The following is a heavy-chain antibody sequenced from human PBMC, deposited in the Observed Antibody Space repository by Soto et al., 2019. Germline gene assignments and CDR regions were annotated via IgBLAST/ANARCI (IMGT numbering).Heavy chain of an antibody. D-gene: IGHD1-26*01. CDR3: ARSGSYGGGYFDY. CDR1: GGSSRGSNW. CDR2: IYHSGST. J-gene: IGHJ4*02. Sequence: QVQLQESGPGLVKPSGTLSLTCAVSGGSSRGSNWWGGARQPPGKGLEWIGEIYHSGSTNYTPSLKSRVTISVDKSKNQFSLKLSSVTAADTAVYYCARSGSYGGGYFDYWGQGTLVTVSS. V-gene: IGHV4-4*02.